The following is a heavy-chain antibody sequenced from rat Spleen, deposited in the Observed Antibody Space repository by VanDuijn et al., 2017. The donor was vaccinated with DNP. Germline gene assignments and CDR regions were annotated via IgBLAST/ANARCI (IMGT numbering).Heavy chain of an antibody. CDR3: TRVYYSAEDWFAY. Sequence: QVQLTESGPGLVQSSETLSLTCTVSGFSIIGYSVYWVRRPSGKGLEWMGVIWKHGATRYNSALKSRLSFSKATSKSQVFLQLNSLQTEDTAIYFCTRVYYSAEDWFAYWGQGTLVTVSS. V-gene: IGHV2S30*01. CDR1: GFSIIGYS. D-gene: IGHD1-1*01. J-gene: IGHJ3*01. CDR2: IWKHGAT.